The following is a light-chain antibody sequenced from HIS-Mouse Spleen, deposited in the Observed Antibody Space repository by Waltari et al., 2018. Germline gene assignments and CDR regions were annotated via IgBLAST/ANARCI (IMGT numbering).Light chain of an antibody. CDR2: KYS. J-gene: IGLJ2*01. CDR3: YSTDSSGNHRV. Sequence: SYELTPPPSVSVSPGQTARITCSGDALPKKYSFWYQQKSGQAPVLVIYKYSKRPSGIPESFSGSSSGTMDTVTISGAQVEDEADYDCYSTDSSGNHRVFGGGTKLTVL. CDR1: ALPKKY. V-gene: IGLV3-10*01.